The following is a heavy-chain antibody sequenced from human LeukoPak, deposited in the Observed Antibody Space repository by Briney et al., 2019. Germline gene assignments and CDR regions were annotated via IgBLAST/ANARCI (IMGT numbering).Heavy chain of an antibody. Sequence: PGRSLRLSCAASGFTFSSYGMHWVRQAPGKGLEWVANIKQDGSEKYYVDSVKGRFTISRDNAKNSLYLQMNSLRAEDTAVYYCARERGPMDDYGDYGAYYYYGMDVWGQGTTVTVSS. D-gene: IGHD4-17*01. CDR3: ARERGPMDDYGDYGAYYYYGMDV. CDR1: GFTFSSYG. CDR2: IKQDGSEK. J-gene: IGHJ6*02. V-gene: IGHV3-7*01.